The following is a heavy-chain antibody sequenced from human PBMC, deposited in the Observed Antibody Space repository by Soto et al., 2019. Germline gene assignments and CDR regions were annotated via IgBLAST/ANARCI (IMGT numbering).Heavy chain of an antibody. V-gene: IGHV3-23*01. D-gene: IGHD3-10*01. J-gene: IGHJ4*02. CDR3: ASGGGYGWGGYYSAD. CDR1: GFTFSSYA. Sequence: EVQLLESGGGLVQPGGSLRLSCAASGFTFSSYAMSWVRQAPGKGLEWVSTTSSSGGSTYYADSVKGRFTISRDNSKNAFYLQMYGLRAVDMAVYYCASGGGYGWGGYYSADWVQGTLVTVSS. CDR2: TSSSGGST.